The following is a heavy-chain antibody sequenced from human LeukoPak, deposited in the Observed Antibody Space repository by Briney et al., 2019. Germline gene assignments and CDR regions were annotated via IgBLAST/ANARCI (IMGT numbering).Heavy chain of an antibody. Sequence: PSETLSLTCTVSGGSISSSSYYWGWIRQPPGKGLEWIGSIYYSGSTYYNPSLKSRVTISVDTSKNQFSLKLSSVTAADTAVYYCARVDSGWYLVDYWGQGTLVTVSS. CDR3: ARVDSGWYLVDY. CDR2: IYYSGST. CDR1: GGSISSSSYY. D-gene: IGHD6-19*01. J-gene: IGHJ4*02. V-gene: IGHV4-39*07.